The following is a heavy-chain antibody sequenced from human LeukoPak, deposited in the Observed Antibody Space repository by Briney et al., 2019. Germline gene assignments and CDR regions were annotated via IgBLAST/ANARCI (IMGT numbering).Heavy chain of an antibody. V-gene: IGHV3-23*01. CDR1: GFTFSSYA. CDR2: ISGSGGST. D-gene: IGHD6-13*01. CDR3: ARDGSSSWVSYYYGMDV. J-gene: IGHJ6*02. Sequence: GGSLRLSCAASGFTFSSYAMSWVRQAPGKGLEWVSAISGSGGSTYYADSMKGRFTISRDNSKNTLYLQMNSLRAEDTAVYYCARDGSSSWVSYYYGMDVWGQGTTVTVSS.